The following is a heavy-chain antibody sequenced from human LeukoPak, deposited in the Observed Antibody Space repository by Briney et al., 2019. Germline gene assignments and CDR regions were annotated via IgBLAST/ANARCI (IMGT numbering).Heavy chain of an antibody. V-gene: IGHV4-39*01. CDR2: IYYRGNT. D-gene: IGHD3-22*01. CDR1: GASINSSDYC. Sequence: NPSETLSLTCSVSGASINSSDYCWGWIRQPPGKGLEWIGTIYYRGNTYYNPSLKSRVTISVDTSKKQFSLNLSAVTAADTAVYFRADSSGYLGDDVFDSWGQGTLVTVSS. J-gene: IGHJ3*01. CDR3: ADSSGYLGDDVFDS.